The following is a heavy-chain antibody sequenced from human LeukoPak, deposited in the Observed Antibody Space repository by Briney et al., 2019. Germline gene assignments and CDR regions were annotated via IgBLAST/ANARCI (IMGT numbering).Heavy chain of an antibody. CDR3: ARDPPYYDYVGYFYSPPPSDH. J-gene: IGHJ4*02. CDR1: GYTFTSYD. V-gene: IGHV1-8*01. D-gene: IGHD3-22*01. Sequence: GASVKVSCKASGYTFTSYDINWVRQATGQGLEWMGWMNPNSGNAGYAQKFQGRVSLTRNTSISTAYMELSILRSEDTAVYYCARDPPYYDYVGYFYSPPPSDHWGQGTLVTVSS. CDR2: MNPNSGNA.